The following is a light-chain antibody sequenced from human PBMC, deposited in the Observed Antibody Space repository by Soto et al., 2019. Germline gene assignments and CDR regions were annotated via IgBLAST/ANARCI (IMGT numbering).Light chain of an antibody. CDR2: ENN. Sequence: QSVLTQATSVSAAPGQRVTISCSGSSSNIGNNYVSWYQHLPGTAPKLLIYENNKRPSGIPDRFSGSKSGTSATLGITGLQTGDEADYYCGTWDSRLSAVVFGGGTKLTVL. CDR1: SSNIGNNY. CDR3: GTWDSRLSAVV. V-gene: IGLV1-51*02. J-gene: IGLJ2*01.